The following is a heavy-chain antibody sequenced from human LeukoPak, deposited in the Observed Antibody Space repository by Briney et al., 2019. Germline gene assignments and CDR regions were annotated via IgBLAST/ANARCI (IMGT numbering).Heavy chain of an antibody. CDR1: GYTFTSYD. D-gene: IGHD3-3*01. V-gene: IGHV1-8*01. J-gene: IGHJ3*02. Sequence: ASVKVSCKASGYTFTSYDINWVRQATGQGLEWMGWMNPNSGNTGYARKFQGRVTMTRNTSISTAYMELSSLRSEDTAVYYCARMRYYDFWSGYYGATGDAFDIWGQGTMVTVSS. CDR3: ARMRYYDFWSGYYGATGDAFDI. CDR2: MNPNSGNT.